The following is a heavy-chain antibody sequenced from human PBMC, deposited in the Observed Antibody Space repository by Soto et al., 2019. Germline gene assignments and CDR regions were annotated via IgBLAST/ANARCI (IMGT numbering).Heavy chain of an antibody. CDR3: ARELPSFISTVKKQNYHCYYMDV. D-gene: IGHD4-17*01. V-gene: IGHV4-59*12. J-gene: IGHJ6*03. Sequence: PSETLSLTCTVSGGSISGYYWNWIRQSPGKGLEWIGLIYYNGNTNYNPSLKSRVTMTVDTSKNQFSLRLSSLTAADTAVYYCARELPSFISTVKKQNYHCYYMDVSGKRTTVTVSS. CDR1: GGSISGYY. CDR2: IYYNGNT.